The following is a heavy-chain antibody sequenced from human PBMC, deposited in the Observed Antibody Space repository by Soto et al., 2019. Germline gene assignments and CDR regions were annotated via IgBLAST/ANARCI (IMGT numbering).Heavy chain of an antibody. J-gene: IGHJ4*02. CDR3: AREGGSGWTFDY. Sequence: EVQLVESGGDLVQPGGSLRLSCAASGFTFSTYSMNWVRQAPGKGLEWVSSISSSSTIYYADSVKGRFTISRDNVQNSLYLQMHSLRAEDTAVYYCAREGGSGWTFDYWGQGTLVTVSS. D-gene: IGHD6-19*01. CDR2: ISSSSTI. V-gene: IGHV3-48*01. CDR1: GFTFSTYS.